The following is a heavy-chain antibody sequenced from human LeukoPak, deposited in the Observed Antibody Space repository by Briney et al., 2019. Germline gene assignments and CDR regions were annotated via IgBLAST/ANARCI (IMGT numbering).Heavy chain of an antibody. CDR3: AKATRPYYYDSSGYYDAIDI. D-gene: IGHD3-22*01. J-gene: IGHJ3*02. CDR2: ISWNSGSI. CDR1: GFTFDDYA. V-gene: IGHV3-9*01. Sequence: RSLRLSCAASGFTFDDYAMHWVRQAPGKGLEWVSGISWNSGSIGYADSVKGRFTISRDNAKNSLYLQMNSLRAEDTALYYCAKATRPYYYDSSGYYDAIDIRGQGTMVTVSS.